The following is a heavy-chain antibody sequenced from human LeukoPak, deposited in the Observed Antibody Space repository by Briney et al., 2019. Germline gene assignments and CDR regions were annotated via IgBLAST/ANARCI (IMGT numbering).Heavy chain of an antibody. CDR2: INEDGSRK. Sequence: GGSLSLSCVGSGFTFSNYWINWVRQAPGKGLEWVGNINEDGSRKNYADSVKGRFTISRDNAKNSLYLQVSSLRDEDTAVYYCARVWWDSSYWYFDHWGRGTLVTVSS. V-gene: IGHV3-7*05. CDR3: ARVWWDSSYWYFDH. J-gene: IGHJ2*01. CDR1: GFTFSNYW. D-gene: IGHD1-26*01.